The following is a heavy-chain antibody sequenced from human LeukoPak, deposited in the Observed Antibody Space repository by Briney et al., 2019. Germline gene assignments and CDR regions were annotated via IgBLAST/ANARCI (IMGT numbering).Heavy chain of an antibody. J-gene: IGHJ4*02. V-gene: IGHV3-33*01. CDR3: ARGVAVAGTIYFDY. D-gene: IGHD6-19*01. Sequence: GRSLRLSCAASGFTFSSYGMHWVRQAPGKGLEWVAVIWYDGSNKCYADSVKGRFTISRDNSKNTLYLQMNSLRAEDTAVYYCARGVAVAGTIYFDYWGQGTLVTVPS. CDR2: IWYDGSNK. CDR1: GFTFSSYG.